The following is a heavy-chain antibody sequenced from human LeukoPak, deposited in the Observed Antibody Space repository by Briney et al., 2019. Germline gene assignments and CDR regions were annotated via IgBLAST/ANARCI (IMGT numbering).Heavy chain of an antibody. V-gene: IGHV3-74*01. J-gene: IGHJ5*01. CDR3: ARAVYYSNYLGS. CDR1: GFTFSSYW. D-gene: IGHD4-11*01. Sequence: GGSLRLSCAASGFTFSSYWMHWVRQAPGRGLVWVSRINSDGSSTNYADSVKGRFTISRDNAKNTLYLQMNSLRAEDTAMYYWARAVYYSNYLGSWGQGTLVTVSS. CDR2: INSDGSST.